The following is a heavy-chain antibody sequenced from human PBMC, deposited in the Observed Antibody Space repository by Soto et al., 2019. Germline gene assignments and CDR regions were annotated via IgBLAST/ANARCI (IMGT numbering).Heavy chain of an antibody. J-gene: IGHJ6*02. CDR3: AKVPEGYCSSTRCYTYHCLDV. V-gene: IGHV3-30*18. CDR2: ISYDGSYK. CDR1: GFTFSSYV. D-gene: IGHD2-2*01. Sequence: GGSLRLSCAASGFTFSSYVMHWVRQAPGKGLEWVAVISYDGSYKYYADSVKGRFTISRDNSKHTMYLQMRSLRVEDTAVYYWAKVPEGYCSSTRCYTYHCLDVWGQGTTVTVSS.